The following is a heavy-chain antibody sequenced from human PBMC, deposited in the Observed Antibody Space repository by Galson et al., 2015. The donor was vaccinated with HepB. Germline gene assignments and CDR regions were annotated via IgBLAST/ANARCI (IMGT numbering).Heavy chain of an antibody. CDR1: GFTFSSYA. V-gene: IGHV3-30*04. J-gene: IGHJ6*02. Sequence: LRLSCAASGFTFSSYAMHWVRQAPGKGLEWVAVISYDGSNKYYADSVKGRFTISRDNSKNTLYLQMNSLRAEDTAVYYCARDRVSGWELLFVHYCYYGMDVWGQGTTVTVSS. CDR2: ISYDGSNK. D-gene: IGHD3-10*01. CDR3: ARDRVSGWELLFVHYCYYGMDV.